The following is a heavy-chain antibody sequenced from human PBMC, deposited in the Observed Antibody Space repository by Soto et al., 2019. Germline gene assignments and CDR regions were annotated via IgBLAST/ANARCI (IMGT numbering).Heavy chain of an antibody. CDR3: ARGLYNWNYVAGVDWFDP. D-gene: IGHD1-7*01. Sequence: GGSLRLSCAASGFTFSSYGMHWVRQAPGKGLEWVAVIWYDGSNKYYADSVKGRFTISRDNSKNTRYLQMNSLRAEDTAVYYCARGLYNWNYVAGVDWFDPWGQGTLVTVSS. CDR2: IWYDGSNK. V-gene: IGHV3-33*01. CDR1: GFTFSSYG. J-gene: IGHJ5*02.